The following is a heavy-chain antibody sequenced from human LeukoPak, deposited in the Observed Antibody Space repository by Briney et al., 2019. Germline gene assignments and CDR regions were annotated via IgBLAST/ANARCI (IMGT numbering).Heavy chain of an antibody. Sequence: TGGSLRLSCAASGFTFSSYSMNWVRQAPGKGLEWVSSISSSSSYIYYADSVKGRFTISRDNAKNSLYLQMNSLRAEDTAVYYCAREKYYDYVWGGYRSVSPRGGQGTLVTVSS. CDR2: ISSSSSYI. J-gene: IGHJ4*02. D-gene: IGHD3-16*02. CDR1: GFTFSSYS. V-gene: IGHV3-21*01. CDR3: AREKYYDYVWGGYRSVSPR.